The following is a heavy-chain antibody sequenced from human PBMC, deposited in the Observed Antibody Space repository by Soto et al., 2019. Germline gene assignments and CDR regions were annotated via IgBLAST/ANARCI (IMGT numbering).Heavy chain of an antibody. D-gene: IGHD2-8*02. Sequence: QVHLVQSGTEVKEPGASVKVSCKASGYTFSRYGISWVRQAAGQGLEWMAWTSGHNDNTNYAEKFQGRVTLTTDTSTGTAYMDLRSLRSDDTAVYYCARDERDTCSGAGCFYFDYWGQGTLVTVSS. V-gene: IGHV1-18*04. CDR2: TSGHNDNT. CDR3: ARDERDTCSGAGCFYFDY. J-gene: IGHJ4*02. CDR1: GYTFSRYG.